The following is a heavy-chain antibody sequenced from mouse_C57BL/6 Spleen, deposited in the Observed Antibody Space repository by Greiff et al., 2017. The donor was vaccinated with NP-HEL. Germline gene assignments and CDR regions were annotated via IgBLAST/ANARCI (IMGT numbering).Heavy chain of an antibody. CDR1: GYTFTDYE. CDR3: TRAPYGSSYWYFDV. CDR2: IDPETGGT. D-gene: IGHD1-1*01. V-gene: IGHV1-15*01. Sequence: QVQLKQSGAELVRPGASVTLSCKASGYTFTDYEMHWVKQTPVHGLEWIGAIDPETGGTAYNQKFKGKAILTADKSSSTAYMELRSLTSEDSAVYYCTRAPYGSSYWYFDVWGTGTTVTVSS. J-gene: IGHJ1*03.